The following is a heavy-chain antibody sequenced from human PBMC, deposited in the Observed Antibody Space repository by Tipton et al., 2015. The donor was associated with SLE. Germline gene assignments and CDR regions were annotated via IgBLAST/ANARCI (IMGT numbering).Heavy chain of an antibody. D-gene: IGHD2-15*01. V-gene: IGHV4-39*07. J-gene: IGHJ5*02. CDR3: ARDSRIGWFDP. Sequence: LRLSCTVSGGSISSSSYYWDWIRQPPGKGLEWIGSIHYIGSTSYNPSLKSRVTISVDTSKNQFSLRLSSVTAADTAVYYCARDSRIGWFDPWGQGTLVTVSA. CDR2: IHYIGST. CDR1: GGSISSSSYY.